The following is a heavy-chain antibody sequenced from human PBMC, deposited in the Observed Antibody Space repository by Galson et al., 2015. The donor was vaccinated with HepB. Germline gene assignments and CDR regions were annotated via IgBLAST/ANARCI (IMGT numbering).Heavy chain of an antibody. D-gene: IGHD3-22*01. Sequence: SLRLSCAASGFTFSSYWMHWVRQAPGKGLVWVSRTNTDGSGTSYADSVKGRFTISRDNAKNTLYLQMNSLRAEDTAVYYCARVGYYYESSGYPVVYGMDVWGQGTTVTVSS. J-gene: IGHJ6*02. CDR1: GFTFSSYW. CDR3: ARVGYYYESSGYPVVYGMDV. V-gene: IGHV3-74*01. CDR2: TNTDGSGT.